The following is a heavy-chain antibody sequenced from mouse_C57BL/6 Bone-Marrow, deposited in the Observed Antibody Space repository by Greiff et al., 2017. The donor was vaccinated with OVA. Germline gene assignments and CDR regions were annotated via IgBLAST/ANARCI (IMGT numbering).Heavy chain of an antibody. CDR3: ARRRIYGPKDFDY. Sequence: QVQLKQSGAELVRPGTSVKVSCKASGYAFTNYLIEWVKQRPGQGLEWIGVINPGSGGTNYNEKFKGKATLTADKSSSTAYMQLSSLTSEDSAVYFCARRRIYGPKDFDYRGQGTTLTVSS. CDR2: INPGSGGT. J-gene: IGHJ2*01. D-gene: IGHD1-1*02. V-gene: IGHV1-54*01. CDR1: GYAFTNYL.